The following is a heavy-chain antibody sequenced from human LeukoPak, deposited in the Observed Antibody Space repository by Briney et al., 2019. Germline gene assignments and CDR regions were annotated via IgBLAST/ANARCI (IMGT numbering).Heavy chain of an antibody. V-gene: IGHV3-23*01. CDR1: GFTFSTYG. J-gene: IGHJ4*02. D-gene: IGHD2-2*02. CDR2: ISGSGGTT. CDR3: AKEQGLLYAYFDY. Sequence: GGSLRLSCAASGFTFSTYGMSWVRQAPGKGLEWVSAISGSGGTTYYADSVKGRFTISRDNSKNTLYLQMNSLRAEDTAIYYCAKEQGLLYAYFDYWGQGTLVTVSS.